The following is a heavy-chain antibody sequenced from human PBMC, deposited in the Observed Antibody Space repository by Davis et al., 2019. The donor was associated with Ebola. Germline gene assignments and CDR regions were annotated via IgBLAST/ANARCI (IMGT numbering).Heavy chain of an antibody. J-gene: IGHJ6*02. Sequence: GGSLRLSCAASGFTLDDYTMHWVRQAPGKGLEWVSLISWDGGSTYYADSVKGRFTISRDNSKNSLYLQMNSLRTEDTALYYCAKEASGDTAMVYYGMDVWGQGTTVTVSS. CDR2: ISWDGGST. CDR1: GFTLDDYT. D-gene: IGHD5-18*01. CDR3: AKEASGDTAMVYYGMDV. V-gene: IGHV3-43*01.